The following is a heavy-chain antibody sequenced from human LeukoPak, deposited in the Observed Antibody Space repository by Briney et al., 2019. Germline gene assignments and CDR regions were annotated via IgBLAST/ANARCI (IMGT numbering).Heavy chain of an antibody. CDR3: ARHPATGLCSEGLCYTGRFDY. J-gene: IGHJ4*02. D-gene: IGHD2-8*01. CDR2: FYPGDSDT. Sequence: GGSLQISCQASGSTFTGSWSGWVGRLPGKGLGWMGIFYPGDSDTRYSPSLQGQVTISADKSISTAYLQWSSLRASDSAMYYCARHPATGLCSEGLCYTGRFDYWGQGSLVTVSS. CDR1: GSTFTGSW. V-gene: IGHV5-51*01.